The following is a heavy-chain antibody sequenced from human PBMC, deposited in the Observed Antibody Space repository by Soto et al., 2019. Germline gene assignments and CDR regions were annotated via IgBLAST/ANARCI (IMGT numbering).Heavy chain of an antibody. CDR1: GGSISSGGYY. CDR3: ARAGRRTVTRAYYYYYGMDV. J-gene: IGHJ6*02. V-gene: IGHV4-39*07. D-gene: IGHD4-17*01. CDR2: INHSGST. Sequence: SETLSLTCTVSGGSISSGGYYWSWIRQPPGKGLEWIGEINHSGSTNYNPSLKSRVTISVDTSKNQFSLKLSSVTAADTAVYYCARAGRRTVTRAYYYYYGMDVWGQGTTVTVS.